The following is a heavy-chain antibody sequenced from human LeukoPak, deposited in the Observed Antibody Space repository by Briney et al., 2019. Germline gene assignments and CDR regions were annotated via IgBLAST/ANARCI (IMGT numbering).Heavy chain of an antibody. D-gene: IGHD3-3*01. Sequence: SETLSLTCTVSGGSISSYYWSWIRQPPGKGLEWIGYIYYSGSTNYNPSLMSRVTISVDTSKNQFSLKLSSVTAADTAVYYCARGLALWSGYSIDYWGQGTLVTVSS. CDR1: GGSISSYY. CDR3: ARGLALWSGYSIDY. CDR2: IYYSGST. J-gene: IGHJ4*02. V-gene: IGHV4-59*01.